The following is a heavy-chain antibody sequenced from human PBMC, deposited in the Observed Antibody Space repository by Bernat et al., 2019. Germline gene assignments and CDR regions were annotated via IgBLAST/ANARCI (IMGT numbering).Heavy chain of an antibody. Sequence: VQLVESGGGLVKPGRSLRLSCTASGFTFGDYAMSWFRQAPGKGLEWVAVISYDGSNKYYADSVKGRFTISRDNSKNTLYLQMNSLRAEDTAVYYCANANYYDSSGYYAGSVYWGQGTLVTVSS. D-gene: IGHD3-22*01. CDR2: ISYDGSNK. J-gene: IGHJ4*02. CDR1: GFTFGDYA. CDR3: ANANYYDSSGYYAGSVY. V-gene: IGHV3-30*04.